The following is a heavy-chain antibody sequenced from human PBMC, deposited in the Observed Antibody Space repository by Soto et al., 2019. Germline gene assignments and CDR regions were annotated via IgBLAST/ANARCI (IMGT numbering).Heavy chain of an antibody. V-gene: IGHV4-31*03. CDR2: IYYSGST. D-gene: IGHD5-12*01. CDR1: GGSISSGGYY. Sequence: QVQLQESGPGLVKPSQTLSLTCTVSGGSISSGGYYWSWIRQHPGKGLEWIGYIYYSGSTYYNTSLKSRVTISVDTSKTQFSLMRSSVTAADTAVYYCARDSQPSSSGYDYNYYGMDVWGQGTTVTVSS. CDR3: ARDSQPSSSGYDYNYYGMDV. J-gene: IGHJ6*02.